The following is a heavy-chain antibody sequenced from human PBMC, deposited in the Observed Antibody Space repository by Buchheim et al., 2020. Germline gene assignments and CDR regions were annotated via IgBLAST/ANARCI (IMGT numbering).Heavy chain of an antibody. Sequence: EVQLLESGGGLVQPGGSLRLSCAASGFTFSSYAMSWVRQAPGKGLEWVSAISGSGGSTYYADSVKGRFTISRDNSKNTLYLQINSLRTEDTAVYYCAKDISFNDFWSGQGGNHYYYYGMDVWGQGTT. CDR2: ISGSGGST. J-gene: IGHJ6*02. CDR3: AKDISFNDFWSGQGGNHYYYYGMDV. D-gene: IGHD3-3*01. V-gene: IGHV3-23*01. CDR1: GFTFSSYA.